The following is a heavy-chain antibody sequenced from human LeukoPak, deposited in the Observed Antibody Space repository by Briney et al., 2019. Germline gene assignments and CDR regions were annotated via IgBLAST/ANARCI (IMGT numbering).Heavy chain of an antibody. J-gene: IGHJ5*02. Sequence: ASAKVSCEASGYTFTSYAMHWVRQAPGQRLEWMGWINAGNGNTKYSQKFQGRVTITRDTSASTAYMELSSLRSEDTAVYYCARRVVAATRNWFDPWGQGTLVTVSS. CDR2: INAGNGNT. D-gene: IGHD2-15*01. CDR3: ARRVVAATRNWFDP. V-gene: IGHV1-3*01. CDR1: GYTFTSYA.